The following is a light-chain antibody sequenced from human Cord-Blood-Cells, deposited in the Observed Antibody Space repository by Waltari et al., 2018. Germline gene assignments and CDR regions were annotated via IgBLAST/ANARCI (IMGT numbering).Light chain of an antibody. J-gene: IGKJ2*01. CDR1: QRVSSN. V-gene: IGKV3-11*01. CDR2: DAS. Sequence: ELVLTQSPATLSLSPGERATLSCRASQRVSSNLAWYQQKPGQAPSLLIYDASNRASGIPARFSGRGSGTDFTLTISSLEPEDFAVYYCQQRSNWPRTFGQGTKLEI. CDR3: QQRSNWPRT.